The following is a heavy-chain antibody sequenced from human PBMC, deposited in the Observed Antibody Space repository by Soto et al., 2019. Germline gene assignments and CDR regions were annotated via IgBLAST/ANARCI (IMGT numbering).Heavy chain of an antibody. CDR1: GYTFTGYY. D-gene: IGHD3-9*01. CDR3: ARGGYDILTGYYNRYYYNGMDV. Sequence: ASVKVSCKASGYTFTGYYMHWVRQAPGQGLEWMGWINPNSGNTSYAQRFQGRVTMTRNTSISTAYMELSSLRSEDTAVYYCARGGYDILTGYYNRYYYNGMDVWGQGTTVTVSS. CDR2: INPNSGNT. V-gene: IGHV1-8*02. J-gene: IGHJ6*02.